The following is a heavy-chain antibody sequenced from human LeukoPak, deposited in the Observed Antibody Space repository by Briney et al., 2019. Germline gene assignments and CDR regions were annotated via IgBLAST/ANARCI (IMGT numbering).Heavy chain of an antibody. CDR2: IRSKAYGGTT. D-gene: IGHD2-2*01. J-gene: IGHJ4*02. Sequence: GGSLRLSCTASGFTFGDYAMSWFRQAPGKGLEWVGFIRSKAYGGTTEYAASVKGRFTISRDDSKSIAYLQMNSLKTEDTAVYYCTRAGYCSSTSCYEGAHWGQGTLVTVSS. V-gene: IGHV3-49*03. CDR3: TRAGYCSSTSCYEGAH. CDR1: GFTFGDYA.